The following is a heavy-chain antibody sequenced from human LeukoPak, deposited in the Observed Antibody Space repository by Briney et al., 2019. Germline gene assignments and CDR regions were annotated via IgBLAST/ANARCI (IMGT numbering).Heavy chain of an antibody. CDR3: SYPADYFDY. Sequence: SETLSLTCTVSGDSITNYFWSWIRQPPGKGLEWIGYIYYTGNTNYNPSLKSRVTISVDTSKTRPCITVPESPGANQFSLKLSYPADYFDYWGQGTLVTVSS. CDR1: GDSITNYF. D-gene: IGHD3-10*01. V-gene: IGHV4-59*01. J-gene: IGHJ4*02. CDR2: IYYTGNT.